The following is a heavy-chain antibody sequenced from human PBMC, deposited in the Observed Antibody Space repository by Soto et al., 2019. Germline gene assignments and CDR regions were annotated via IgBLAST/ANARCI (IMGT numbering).Heavy chain of an antibody. Sequence: GSLRLSCAASGFTFSSYSMNWVRQAPGKGLEWVSYISSSSSTIYYADSVKGRFTISRDNAKNSLYLQMNSLRAEDTAVYYCARDFYDILTGSAMDVWGKGTTVTVSS. CDR3: ARDFYDILTGSAMDV. J-gene: IGHJ6*03. D-gene: IGHD3-9*01. CDR2: ISSSSSTI. V-gene: IGHV3-48*01. CDR1: GFTFSSYS.